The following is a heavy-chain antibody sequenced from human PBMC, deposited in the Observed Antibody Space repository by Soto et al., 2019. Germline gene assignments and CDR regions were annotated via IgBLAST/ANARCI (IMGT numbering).Heavy chain of an antibody. J-gene: IGHJ4*02. D-gene: IGHD6-13*01. Sequence: SETLSLTCTVSGGSISSGGYYWSWIRQHPGKGLEWIGYIYYSGSTYYNPSLKSRVTISVDTSKNQFSLKLSSVTAADTAVYYCARAGYSSSWSTAYFDYWGQGTLVTV. CDR3: ARAGYSSSWSTAYFDY. V-gene: IGHV4-31*03. CDR1: GGSISSGGYY. CDR2: IYYSGST.